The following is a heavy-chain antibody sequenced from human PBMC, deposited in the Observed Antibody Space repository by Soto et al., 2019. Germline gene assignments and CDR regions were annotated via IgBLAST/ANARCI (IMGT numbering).Heavy chain of an antibody. D-gene: IGHD2-8*01. CDR1: GGSINTSSYY. CDR3: VRPPSPYCTRNICSLDFDY. J-gene: IGHJ4*02. CDR2: IYYNGST. V-gene: IGHV4-39*02. Sequence: HLQLQESGPRLVKPSETLSLTCTVSGGSINTSSYYWGWVRQPPEKGLEWIGSIYYNGSTYYNRSLKSEVAISVDTSKKHFSLKMRSVPAADTAVYYCVRPPSPYCTRNICSLDFDYWGQGTLVTVSS.